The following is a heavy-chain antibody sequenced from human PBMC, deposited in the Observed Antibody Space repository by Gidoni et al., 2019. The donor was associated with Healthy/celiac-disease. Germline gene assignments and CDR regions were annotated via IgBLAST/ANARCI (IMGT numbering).Heavy chain of an antibody. J-gene: IGHJ4*02. Sequence: SVKVPCKASGGTSSTYALSWVRQAPGQGLEWMGGTITIFGTANYAKKSQGRVTITADESTSTAYMELSSLRSEDTAVYYCARALLGANYYDSSGYHEARFDYWGQGTLVTVSS. CDR3: ARALLGANYYDSSGYHEARFDY. CDR2: TITIFGTA. CDR1: GGTSSTYA. V-gene: IGHV1-69*01. D-gene: IGHD3-22*01.